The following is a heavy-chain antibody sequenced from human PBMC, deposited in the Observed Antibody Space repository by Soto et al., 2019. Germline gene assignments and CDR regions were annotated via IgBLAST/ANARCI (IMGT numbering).Heavy chain of an antibody. CDR2: IYYSGST. Sequence: PSETLSLTCTVSGGSISSGDYYWSWIRQPPGKGLEWIGYIYYSGSTYYNPSLKSRVTISVDTSKNQFSLKLSSVTAADTAVYYCASLGLTGTASDGMDVWGQGTTVTVSS. CDR1: GGSISSGDYY. V-gene: IGHV4-30-4*01. J-gene: IGHJ6*02. D-gene: IGHD1-7*01. CDR3: ASLGLTGTASDGMDV.